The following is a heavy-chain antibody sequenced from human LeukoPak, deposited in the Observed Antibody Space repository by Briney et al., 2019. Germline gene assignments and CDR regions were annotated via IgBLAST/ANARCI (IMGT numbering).Heavy chain of an antibody. Sequence: PGGSLRRSCAASGFTFSSYWMSWVRQAPRKELEWVANIKQDGSEKYYVDSVKGRFTISRDNSKKTLYLQMGSLRPEDMALYYCARVTDSGSRYFDYWGQGSLVTVSS. J-gene: IGHJ4*02. CDR3: ARVTDSGSRYFDY. D-gene: IGHD3-10*01. V-gene: IGHV3-7*01. CDR2: IKQDGSEK. CDR1: GFTFSSYW.